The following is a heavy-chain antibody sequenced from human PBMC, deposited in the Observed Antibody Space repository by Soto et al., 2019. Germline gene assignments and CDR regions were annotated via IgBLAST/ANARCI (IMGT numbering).Heavy chain of an antibody. D-gene: IGHD6-13*01. CDR3: ARDSSSWYVDY. CDR2: IWYDGSNK. Sequence: QVQLVESGGGVVQPGRSLRLSCAASGFTFSSYGMHWVRQAPGKGLEWVAVIWYDGSNKYYADSVKGRFTISRDNSKNTLYLQMNSLRAEDTAVYYCARDSSSWYVDYWGQGTLVTVSS. CDR1: GFTFSSYG. J-gene: IGHJ4*02. V-gene: IGHV3-33*01.